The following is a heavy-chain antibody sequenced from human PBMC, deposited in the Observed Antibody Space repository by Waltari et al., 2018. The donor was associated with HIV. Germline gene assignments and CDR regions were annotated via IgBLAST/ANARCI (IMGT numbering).Heavy chain of an antibody. CDR2: INPKSGGT. V-gene: IGHV1-2*02. Sequence: QVELVQSGAEVKKPGASVKVSCKASGYHFPDNYIHWVRQAPGHGLEWMGWINPKSGGTKHAQKFQGRVTMTRDTSMSTVYMEVSRLTSDDTAVYYCARGGASTTPRDYNYYGLDVWGQGTTVTVSS. J-gene: IGHJ6*02. CDR1: GYHFPDNY. D-gene: IGHD2-2*01. CDR3: ARGGASTTPRDYNYYGLDV.